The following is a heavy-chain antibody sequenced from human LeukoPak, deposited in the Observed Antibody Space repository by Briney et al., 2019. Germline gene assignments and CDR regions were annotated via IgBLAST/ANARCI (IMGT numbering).Heavy chain of an antibody. J-gene: IGHJ4*02. D-gene: IGHD5-18*01. CDR1: GYTFTGYY. V-gene: IGHV1-2*02. CDR3: ARDVDTAMVTTDY. CDR2: INPNSGGT. Sequence: ASVTVSCKASGYTFTGYYMHWVRQAPGQGLEWMGWINPNSGGTNYAQKFQGRVTITRDTSISTAYMELSRLRSDDTAVYYCARDVDTAMVTTDYWGEGTLVTVSS.